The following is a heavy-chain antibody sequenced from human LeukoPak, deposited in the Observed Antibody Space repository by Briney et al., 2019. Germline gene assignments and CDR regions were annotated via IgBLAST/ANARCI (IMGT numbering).Heavy chain of an antibody. Sequence: SETLSLTCTVSGYSISIAFYWGWIRQPPGQGLEWIGGISHSGSTYYNPSLKSRVTISVDTSKNQFSLKLSSVTAADTAVYYCARGFDYYDSSGYLSNWYFDLWGRGTLVTVSS. CDR3: ARGFDYYDSSGYLSNWYFDL. CDR2: ISHSGST. CDR1: GYSISIAFY. V-gene: IGHV4-38-2*02. D-gene: IGHD3-22*01. J-gene: IGHJ2*01.